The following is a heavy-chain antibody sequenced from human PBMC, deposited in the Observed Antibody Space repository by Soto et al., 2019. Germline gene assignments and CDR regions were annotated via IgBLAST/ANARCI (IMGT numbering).Heavy chain of an antibody. CDR2: IYYTGST. V-gene: IGHV4-30-4*01. J-gene: IGHJ4*02. CDR1: GGSINNYEYY. Sequence: PSETLSLTCSVSGGSINNYEYYWTWIRQPPGEGLEWVGHIYYTGSTSYNPSLKSRVTISLDTSKNQFSLKVNSVSAADTAVYYCARARSNSPDLFDSWGQGTLVTVSS. D-gene: IGHD1-1*01. CDR3: ARARSNSPDLFDS.